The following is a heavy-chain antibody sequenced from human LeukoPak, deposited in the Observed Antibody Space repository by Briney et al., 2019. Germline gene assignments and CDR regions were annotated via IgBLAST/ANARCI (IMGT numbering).Heavy chain of an antibody. Sequence: GGSLRLSCVASGFTFSNYLMNWVRQAPGKGLEWVSGISHSGSSIYYADSVKGRFTISRDNSKNTLYLQMDRLRAEDTAVYYCAKDLSGGSLYYFDYWGQGTLVTVSS. J-gene: IGHJ4*02. V-gene: IGHV3-23*01. CDR1: GFTFSNYL. D-gene: IGHD1-26*01. CDR2: ISHSGSSI. CDR3: AKDLSGGSLYYFDY.